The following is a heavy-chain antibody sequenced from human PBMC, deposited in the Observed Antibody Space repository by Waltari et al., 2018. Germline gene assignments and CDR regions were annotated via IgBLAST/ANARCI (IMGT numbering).Heavy chain of an antibody. CDR3: ARDPGPIVGAPDY. Sequence: QVQLVQSGTEVKKPGASVKVSCQASGYSLTDYHLHWVRQTPGQGLEWLVWINPKNGDTGYAQNFLGRVPMTRDTSINTVYMDLSGLRSDDTAVFYCARDPGPIVGAPDYWGQGTLVTVSS. V-gene: IGHV1-2*02. J-gene: IGHJ4*02. CDR2: INPKNGDT. CDR1: GYSLTDYH. D-gene: IGHD1-26*01.